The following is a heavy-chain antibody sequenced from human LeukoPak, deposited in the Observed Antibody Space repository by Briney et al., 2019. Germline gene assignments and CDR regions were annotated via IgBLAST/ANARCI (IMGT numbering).Heavy chain of an antibody. D-gene: IGHD6-19*01. V-gene: IGHV1-18*01. CDR1: GYTFTSYG. CDR3: ARDEQWLVDY. J-gene: IGHJ4*02. CDR2: ISLYNGNT. Sequence: GASMKVSCKASGYTFTSYGISWVRQAPGQGLEWMGWISLYNGNTKYAQKLQGRVTLTTDTSTSTAYMELRSLRSDDTAVYYCARDEQWLVDYWGQGTLVTVSS.